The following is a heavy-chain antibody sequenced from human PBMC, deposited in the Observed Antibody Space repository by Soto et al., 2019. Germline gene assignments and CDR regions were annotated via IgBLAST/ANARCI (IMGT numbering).Heavy chain of an antibody. V-gene: IGHV4-61*01. Sequence: PSETLSLTCFVSGGSVSSDTYYWSWIRQPPGKGLEWIGYIYYSGSTNYNPSLKSRVTMSVDTSKNSFSLKLSSVTAADTAVYYCASGDQFGWFDPWGQGTLVTVSS. CDR2: IYYSGST. CDR3: ASGDQFGWFDP. CDR1: GGSVSSDTYY. D-gene: IGHD3-16*01. J-gene: IGHJ5*02.